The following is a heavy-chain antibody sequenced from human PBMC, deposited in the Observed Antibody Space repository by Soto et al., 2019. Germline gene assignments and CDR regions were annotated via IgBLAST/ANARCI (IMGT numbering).Heavy chain of an antibody. CDR3: ARDQESITDRILQY. CDR2: ISAYNGNT. V-gene: IGHV1-18*01. Sequence: ASVKVSCKASGDTLASFGFSWVRQAPGQGLEWLGWISAYNGNTHYAQKVRDRVTLTTDTSTNTAYMELRSLTSDDTAVYYCARDQESITDRILQYWGQGTRVTVSA. D-gene: IGHD3-10*01. CDR1: GDTLASFG. J-gene: IGHJ4*02.